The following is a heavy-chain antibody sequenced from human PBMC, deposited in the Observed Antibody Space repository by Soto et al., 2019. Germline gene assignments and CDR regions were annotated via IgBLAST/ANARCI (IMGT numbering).Heavy chain of an antibody. D-gene: IGHD2-2*01. Sequence: QPGGSLRLSCAASGFTFSGYGMHWVRQAPGKGLEWVAVISNDGINKYYGDSVKGRFTISRDNSKNTLYLQMNSLRAEDTAVYYCARDKQYQFDYWGQGALVTVSS. V-gene: IGHV3-30*03. CDR3: ARDKQYQFDY. CDR1: GFTFSGYG. J-gene: IGHJ4*02. CDR2: ISNDGINK.